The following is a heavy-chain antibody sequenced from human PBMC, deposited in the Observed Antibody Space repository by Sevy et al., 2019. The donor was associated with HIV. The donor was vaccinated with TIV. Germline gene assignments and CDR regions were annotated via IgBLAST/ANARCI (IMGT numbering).Heavy chain of an antibody. J-gene: IGHJ2*01. CDR1: GFTFNDYY. V-gene: IGHV3-11*01. CDR3: AREGDLRYFDF. CDR2: ISDSGTTI. Sequence: GGSLRLSCAASGFTFNDYYMSWIRQSPGKGLEWISYISDSGTTISYADSVKGKFTISRDNAKSLMYLQMNSLKTEDTAIYYCAREGDLRYFDFWGRGTLVTVSS. D-gene: IGHD3-10*01.